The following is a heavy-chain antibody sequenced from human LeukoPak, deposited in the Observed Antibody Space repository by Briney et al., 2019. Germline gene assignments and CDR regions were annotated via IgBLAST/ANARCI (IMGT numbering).Heavy chain of an antibody. Sequence: SETLSLTCTVSGYSISSTSYYWGWIRQPPGKGLEWIGNIYYSGSTYYNPSLKSRVSISVDTSKNQFSLKLSSVTAADTAVYYCAKLTPYSGSPLGDYWGQGTLVTVSS. V-gene: IGHV4-39*01. CDR2: IYYSGST. J-gene: IGHJ4*02. CDR3: AKLTPYSGSPLGDY. CDR1: GYSISSTSYY. D-gene: IGHD1-26*01.